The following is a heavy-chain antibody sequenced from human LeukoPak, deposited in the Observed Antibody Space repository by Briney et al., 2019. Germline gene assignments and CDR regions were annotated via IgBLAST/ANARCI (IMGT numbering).Heavy chain of an antibody. Sequence: PSETLSLTCTVSGGSISSYDWSWIRQPPGKGLEWIGYIYYSGSTNYNPSLKSRVTISVDTSKTQFSLKLSSVTAADTAVYYCARASGSGSYYVDYWGQGTLVTVSS. D-gene: IGHD3-10*01. V-gene: IGHV4-59*01. CDR3: ARASGSGSYYVDY. CDR1: GGSISSYD. CDR2: IYYSGST. J-gene: IGHJ4*02.